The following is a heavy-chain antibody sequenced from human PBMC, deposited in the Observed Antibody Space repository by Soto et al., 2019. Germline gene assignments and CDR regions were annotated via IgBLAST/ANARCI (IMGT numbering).Heavy chain of an antibody. CDR3: AKRTTYNDFWSGYYNH. J-gene: IGHJ5*02. V-gene: IGHV3-23*01. CDR1: GFTFSSYA. Sequence: EVQLLESGGGLVQPGGSLRLSCAASGFTFSSYAMSWVRQAPGKGLEWVSAISGSGGSTYYADSVKGRFTISRDNSKNTLYLQMNSLRAEDTAVYYCAKRTTYNDFWSGYYNHWGQGTLVTVSS. CDR2: ISGSGGST. D-gene: IGHD3-3*01.